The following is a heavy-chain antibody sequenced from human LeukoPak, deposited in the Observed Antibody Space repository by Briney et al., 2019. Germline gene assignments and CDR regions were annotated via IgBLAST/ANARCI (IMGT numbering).Heavy chain of an antibody. CDR1: GGSISSSAYH. J-gene: IGHJ5*02. CDR2: IHYSGST. D-gene: IGHD2-15*01. V-gene: IGHV4-39*07. CDR3: ANAGFDGRGGSCYPNWFDP. Sequence: SETLSLTCTVSGGSISSSAYHWGWIRQPPGRGRERLGRIHYSGSTYYNPSLKSRVTMSVRTSHNQFSLKLTSVTAADTAVYYWANAGFDGRGGSCYPNWFDPWGQGTLVTVSS.